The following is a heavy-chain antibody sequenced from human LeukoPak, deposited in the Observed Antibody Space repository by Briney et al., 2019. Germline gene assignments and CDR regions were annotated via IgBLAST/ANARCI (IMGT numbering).Heavy chain of an antibody. D-gene: IGHD6-19*01. Sequence: PGGSLRLSCAASGFTFSSYAMSWVRQAPGKGLEWVSAISGSGGSTYYADSVKGRFTISRDNSKNTLYLQMNSLRAEDTAVYYCAKASFTDSSGWYSYFDYWGQGTLVTVSS. CDR2: ISGSGGST. CDR3: AKASFTDSSGWYSYFDY. CDR1: GFTFSSYA. V-gene: IGHV3-23*01. J-gene: IGHJ4*02.